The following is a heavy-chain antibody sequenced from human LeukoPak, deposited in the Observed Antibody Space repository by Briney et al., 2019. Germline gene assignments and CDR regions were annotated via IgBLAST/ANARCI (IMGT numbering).Heavy chain of an antibody. J-gene: IGHJ4*02. V-gene: IGHV4-34*01. CDR2: INHSGST. Sequence: SETLSLTCAVYGGSFSGYYWSWIRQPPGKGLEWIGEINHSGSTNYNPSLKSRVTISVDTSKNQFSLKLSSVTAADTAVYYCARGDFWSGYGYWGQGTLVNVSS. CDR3: ARGDFWSGYGY. CDR1: GGSFSGYY. D-gene: IGHD3-3*01.